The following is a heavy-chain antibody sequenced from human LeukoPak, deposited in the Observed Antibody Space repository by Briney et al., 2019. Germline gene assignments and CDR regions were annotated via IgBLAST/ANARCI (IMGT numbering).Heavy chain of an antibody. J-gene: IGHJ4*02. D-gene: IGHD2-8*01. CDR3: ARDPSRCTNGVCCRRWEPNFDY. Sequence: SETLSLTCAVYGGSFSGYYWSWIRQPPGKGLEWIGEINHSGSTNYNPSLKSRVTISVDTSKNQFSLKLSSVTAADTAVYYCARDPSRCTNGVCCRRWEPNFDYWGQGTLVTVSS. CDR1: GGSFSGYY. V-gene: IGHV4-34*01. CDR2: INHSGST.